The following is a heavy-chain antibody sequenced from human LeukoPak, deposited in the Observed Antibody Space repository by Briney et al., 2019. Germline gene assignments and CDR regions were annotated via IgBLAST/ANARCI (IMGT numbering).Heavy chain of an antibody. CDR3: AREVDSSGWYGGGAFDI. V-gene: IGHV4-39*07. CDR1: GGSISSSSYY. J-gene: IGHJ3*02. Sequence: SETLSLTCTVSGGSISSSSYYWGWIRQPPGKGLEWIGSIYYSGSTYYNPSLKSRVTISVDTSKNQFSLKLGSVTAADTAVYYCAREVDSSGWYGGGAFDIWGQGTMVTVSS. D-gene: IGHD6-19*01. CDR2: IYYSGST.